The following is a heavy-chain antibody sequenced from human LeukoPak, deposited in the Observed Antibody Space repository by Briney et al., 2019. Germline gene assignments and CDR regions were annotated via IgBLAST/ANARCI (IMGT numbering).Heavy chain of an antibody. V-gene: IGHV4-39*01. CDR1: GGSINSDSHY. CDR2: IYYSETS. J-gene: IGHJ4*02. Sequence: SETLSLTCTVSGGSINSDSHYWGWIRQSPGKGPEWIGSIYYSETSYYNPSLKSRVTISVDTSKNQFSLKLSSVTAADTAVYYCASRICSGGSCYFDYWGQGTLVTVSS. CDR3: ASRICSGGSCYFDY. D-gene: IGHD2-15*01.